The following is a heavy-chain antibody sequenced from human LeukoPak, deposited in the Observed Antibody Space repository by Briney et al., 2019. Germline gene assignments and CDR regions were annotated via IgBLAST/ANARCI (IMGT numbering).Heavy chain of an antibody. CDR3: ARDRYDYIWGSYRRSGAFDI. CDR1: RDSVSSNSAA. CDR2: TYYRSKRYN. J-gene: IGHJ3*02. V-gene: IGHV6-1*01. Sequence: SQTPSLTRALSRDSVSSNSAALDSIRQSPSRGLWWLGRTYYRSKRYNDYAVSVKSRITINPDTSKNQFSLQLNSVTPEDTAVYYCARDRYDYIWGSYRRSGAFDIWGQGTMVTVSS. D-gene: IGHD3-16*02.